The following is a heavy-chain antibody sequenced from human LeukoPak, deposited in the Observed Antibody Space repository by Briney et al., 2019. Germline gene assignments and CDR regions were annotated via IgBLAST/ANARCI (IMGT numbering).Heavy chain of an antibody. CDR2: ISSSSTI. V-gene: IGHV3-48*01. CDR1: GFTFSSYS. CDR3: AREEWFDAFDI. Sequence: PGGSLRLSCAASGFTFSSYSMTWVRQAPGKGLEWVSYISSSSTIYYADSVKGRFTISRDNAKNSLYLQMNSLRAEDTAVYYCAREEWFDAFDIWGQGTMVTVSS. J-gene: IGHJ3*02. D-gene: IGHD3-3*01.